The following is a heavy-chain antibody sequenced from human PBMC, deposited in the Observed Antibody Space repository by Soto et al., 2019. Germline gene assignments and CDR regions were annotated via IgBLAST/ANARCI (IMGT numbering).Heavy chain of an antibody. CDR2: INHSGST. Sequence: PSETLSLTCAVYGGSFSGYYWSWIRQPPGKGLEWIGEINHSGSTNYNPSLKSRVTISVDTSKNQFSLKLSSVTAADTAVYYCASNDYGDPVERDYWGQGTLVTVSS. CDR3: ASNDYGDPVERDY. CDR1: GGSFSGYY. J-gene: IGHJ4*02. V-gene: IGHV4-34*01. D-gene: IGHD4-17*01.